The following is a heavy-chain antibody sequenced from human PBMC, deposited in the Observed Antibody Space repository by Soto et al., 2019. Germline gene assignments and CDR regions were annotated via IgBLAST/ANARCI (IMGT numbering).Heavy chain of an antibody. Sequence: SETLSLTCAVYGGSFSGYYWSWIRQPPGKGLEWIGEINHSGSTNYNPSLKSRVTISVDTSKNQFSLKLSSVTAADTAVYYCAGRIAARPPYYYYYGMDVWGQGTTVTVSS. D-gene: IGHD6-6*01. J-gene: IGHJ6*02. CDR2: INHSGST. V-gene: IGHV4-34*01. CDR3: AGRIAARPPYYYYYGMDV. CDR1: GGSFSGYY.